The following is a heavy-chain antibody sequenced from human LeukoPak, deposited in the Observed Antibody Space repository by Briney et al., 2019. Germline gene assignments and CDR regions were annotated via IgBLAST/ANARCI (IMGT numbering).Heavy chain of an antibody. D-gene: IGHD1-26*01. J-gene: IGHJ4*02. CDR3: TKGGSYAPLDY. V-gene: IGHV3-23*01. CDR1: GFTFSSSA. CDR2: INGGGDNT. Sequence: GGSLRLSCAASGFTFSSSAMTWVRQAPGKGLEWVSAINGGGDNTVYADYVKGRLTISRDNSKNTLYLQINSLRAEDTAIYYCTKGGSYAPLDYWGQGTLVTVSS.